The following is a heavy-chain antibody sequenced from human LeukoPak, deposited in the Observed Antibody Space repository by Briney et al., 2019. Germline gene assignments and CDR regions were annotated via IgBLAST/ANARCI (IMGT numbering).Heavy chain of an antibody. V-gene: IGHV4-31*03. CDR2: IYYSGST. D-gene: IGHD4-17*01. J-gene: IGHJ4*02. Sequence: SEPLSLTCTVSGGSISSGGYYWSWIRQHPGKGLEWIGYIYYSGSTYYNPSLKSRVTISVDTSKNQFSLKLSSVTAADTAVYYCARGTGDYSPGEFDYWGQGTLVTVSS. CDR3: ARGTGDYSPGEFDY. CDR1: GGSISSGGYY.